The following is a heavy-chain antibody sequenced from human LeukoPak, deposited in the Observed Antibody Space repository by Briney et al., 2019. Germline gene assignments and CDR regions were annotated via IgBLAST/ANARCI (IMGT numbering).Heavy chain of an antibody. J-gene: IGHJ4*02. V-gene: IGHV1-69*05. CDR3: ARDDWRGQPSGSYYS. CDR1: GGTFSSYA. Sequence: ASVKVSCKASGGTFSSYAISWVRQAPGQGLEWMGGIIPIFGTANYAQKFQGRVTITTDESTSTAYMELSSLRSEDTAVYYCARDDWRGQPSGSYYSWGQRTLVTVSS. D-gene: IGHD1-26*01. CDR2: IIPIFGTA.